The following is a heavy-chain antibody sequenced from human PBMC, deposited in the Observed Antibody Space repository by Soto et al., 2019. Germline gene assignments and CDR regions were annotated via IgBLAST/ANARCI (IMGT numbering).Heavy chain of an antibody. CDR2: INPSGDNI. D-gene: IGHD2-15*01. V-gene: IGHV1-46*01. CDR1: GYTLTSYS. Sequence: QVQLVQSGAEVKKPGASVRVSCKASGYTLTSYSMHWVRQAPGQGREWMGIINPSGDNIRYAQNFQGRVTMTRDTSTSTVYLELSSLRSEDTAIYYCARDPQGYCSGGRCYHFDYWGQGTLVTVSS. J-gene: IGHJ4*02. CDR3: ARDPQGYCSGGRCYHFDY.